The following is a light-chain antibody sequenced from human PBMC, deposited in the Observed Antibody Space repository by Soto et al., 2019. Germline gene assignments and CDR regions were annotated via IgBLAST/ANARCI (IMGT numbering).Light chain of an antibody. CDR3: SSYTGSSILG. CDR1: SSDVGGYKY. V-gene: IGLV2-14*01. Sequence: QSALTQPASVSGSPGQSITISCTGTSSDVGGYKYVSWYQQHPGKAPKLIIYEVSDRPSGVSNRFSGSKSGNTASLTISGLQAEDEADYYFSSYTGSSILGFGGGTKLTVL. CDR2: EVS. J-gene: IGLJ3*02.